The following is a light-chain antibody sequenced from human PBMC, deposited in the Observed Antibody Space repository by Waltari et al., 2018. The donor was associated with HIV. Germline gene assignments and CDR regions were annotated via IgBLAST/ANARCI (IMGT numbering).Light chain of an antibody. J-gene: IGLJ3*02. V-gene: IGLV2-14*03. CDR2: DVT. CDR1: SRDIGDSNY. CDR3: SLYTTSSTLWV. Sequence: QSALTQPPSVSGSPGHSITIPCTVTSRDIGDSNYVSWYQHHPGKAPKRMIYDVTNRPSGVSNRFSVSKSGNTASLTISGLQAEDEADYYCSLYTTSSTLWVFGGGTKLTVL.